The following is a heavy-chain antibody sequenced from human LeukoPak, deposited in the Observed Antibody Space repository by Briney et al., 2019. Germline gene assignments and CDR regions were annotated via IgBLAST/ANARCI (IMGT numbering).Heavy chain of an antibody. D-gene: IGHD6-19*01. J-gene: IGHJ3*02. CDR3: AREKIGYSSGWYSDDAFDI. V-gene: IGHV4-59*01. CDR1: GGSFSGCY. CDR2: IYYSGST. Sequence: SETLSLTCAVCGGSFSGCYWSWIRQPPGKGLEWIGYIYYSGSTNYNPSLKSRVTISVDTSKNQFSLKLSSVTAADTAVYYCAREKIGYSSGWYSDDAFDIWGQGTMVTVSS.